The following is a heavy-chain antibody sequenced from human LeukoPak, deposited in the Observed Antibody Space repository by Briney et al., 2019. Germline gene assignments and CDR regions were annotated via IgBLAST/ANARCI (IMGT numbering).Heavy chain of an antibody. V-gene: IGHV1-3*03. CDR2: IAADDNT. CDR1: GYSFSTYA. CDR3: VRDNREGAFDI. J-gene: IGHJ3*02. D-gene: IGHD2/OR15-2a*01. Sequence: ASVKVSCKASGYSFSTYAVHWVRQAPGQRLEWMGWIAADDNTKYSQDLQGRSTITRDTSASTAYMELSSLRSDDMAVYYCVRDNREGAFDIWGQGTMVTVSP.